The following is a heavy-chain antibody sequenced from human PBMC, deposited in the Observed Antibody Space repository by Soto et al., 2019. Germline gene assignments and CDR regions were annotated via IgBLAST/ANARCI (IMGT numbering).Heavy chain of an antibody. CDR1: GFTFSSYS. Sequence: GGSLRLSCAASGFTFSSYSMNWVRQAPGKGLEWVSYISSSSSTIYYADSVKGRFTISRDNAKNSLYLQMNSLRDEDTAVYYCARPDYGDFERYFDYWGQGTLVTVSS. CDR2: ISSSSSTI. CDR3: ARPDYGDFERYFDY. J-gene: IGHJ4*02. V-gene: IGHV3-48*02. D-gene: IGHD4-17*01.